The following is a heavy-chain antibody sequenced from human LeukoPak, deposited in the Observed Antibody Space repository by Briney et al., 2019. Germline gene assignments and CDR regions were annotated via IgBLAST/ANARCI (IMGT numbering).Heavy chain of an antibody. CDR3: ARDGVAVAARGYYFDY. D-gene: IGHD6-19*01. CDR2: IWYDGSNK. J-gene: IGHJ4*02. CDR1: GFTFSSYG. V-gene: IGHV3-33*01. Sequence: GGSLRLSCAASGFTFSSYGMHWVRQAPGKGLEWVAVIWYDGSNKYYADSVKGRFTISRDNSKNTLYLQMNSLRAEDTAVYYCARDGVAVAARGYYFDYWGQGTLVTVSS.